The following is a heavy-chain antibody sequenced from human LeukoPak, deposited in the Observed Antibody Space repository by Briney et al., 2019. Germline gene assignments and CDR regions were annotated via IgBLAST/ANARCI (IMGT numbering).Heavy chain of an antibody. CDR3: AKDAGVRLRNNPIDY. J-gene: IGHJ4*02. CDR2: ISSSSYI. Sequence: GGSLRLSCAASGFTFSSYSMNWVRQAPGKGLEWVSSISSSSYIYYADSVKGRFTISRDNAKNSLYLQMNSLRAEDTAVYYCAKDAGVRLRNNPIDYWGQGTLVTVSS. CDR1: GFTFSSYS. D-gene: IGHD5-12*01. V-gene: IGHV3-21*01.